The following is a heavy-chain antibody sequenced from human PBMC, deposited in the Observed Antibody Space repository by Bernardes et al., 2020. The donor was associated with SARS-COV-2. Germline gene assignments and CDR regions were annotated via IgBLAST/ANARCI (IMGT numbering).Heavy chain of an antibody. Sequence: SETLSLTCTVSGGSVPSGNYYWTWIRQPPGKGLEWIGCIHYSGRTNYDPALKSRVTISVDTLKNQFSLELNSVTAADTAVYYCARDLSVFCANWNGGYGMHVWGQGTAVTVSS. CDR3: ARDLSVFCANWNGGYGMHV. CDR2: IHYSGRT. CDR1: GGSVPSGNYY. D-gene: IGHD1-1*01. V-gene: IGHV4-61*01. J-gene: IGHJ6*02.